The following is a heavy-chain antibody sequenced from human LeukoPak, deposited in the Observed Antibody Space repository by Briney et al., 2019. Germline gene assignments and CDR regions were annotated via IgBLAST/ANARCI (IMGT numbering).Heavy chain of an antibody. J-gene: IGHJ6*02. CDR3: AKDLFSGTVATPYFYYYGMDV. Sequence: PGASPRLACSASAFTVEDYAMQWVPQAPEKGVWWGSVISGTGGSTYFADSVKGRFTISRDNSKNSLYLQMNSLRTEDTALYYCAKDLFSGTVATPYFYYYGMDVWGQGTTVTVSS. V-gene: IGHV3-43*02. CDR1: AFTVEDYA. D-gene: IGHD6-19*01. CDR2: ISGTGGST.